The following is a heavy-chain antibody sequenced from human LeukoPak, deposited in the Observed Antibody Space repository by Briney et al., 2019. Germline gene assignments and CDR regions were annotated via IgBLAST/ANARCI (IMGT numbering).Heavy chain of an antibody. CDR2: ISCSGGST. Sequence: PWGSLRLSCAASGFTISSYAMSWVRQAPGKGLEWVSAISCSGGSTYYADSEKGRFTISRDNSKTTLYLQMISLRAEDTAVYYCAKDLDRGVRGVNTGFDPWGQGTLVTVSS. D-gene: IGHD3-10*01. CDR3: AKDLDRGVRGVNTGFDP. V-gene: IGHV3-23*01. J-gene: IGHJ5*02. CDR1: GFTISSYA.